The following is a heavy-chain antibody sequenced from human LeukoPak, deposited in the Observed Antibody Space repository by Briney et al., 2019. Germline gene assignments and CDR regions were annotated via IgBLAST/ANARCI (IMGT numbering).Heavy chain of an antibody. Sequence: ASVKVSCKASGYTFTGYYMHWVRQAPGQGLEWMGWINPNSGGTKYAQKFQGRVTMTRDTSISTAYMELSSLRSEDTAVYYCARASRGYSGSGTYLYYFDHWGQGTLVTVSS. V-gene: IGHV1-2*02. J-gene: IGHJ4*02. CDR2: INPNSGGT. D-gene: IGHD3-10*01. CDR3: ARASRGYSGSGTYLYYFDH. CDR1: GYTFTGYY.